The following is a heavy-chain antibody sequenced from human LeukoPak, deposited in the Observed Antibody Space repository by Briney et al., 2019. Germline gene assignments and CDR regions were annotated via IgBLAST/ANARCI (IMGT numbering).Heavy chain of an antibody. D-gene: IGHD2-8*01. CDR3: ARSAILVYVIDY. CDR2: INHSGST. J-gene: IGHJ4*02. Sequence: SETLSLTCTVSGGSISSYYWSWIRQPPGKGLEWTGEINHSGSTNYNPSLKSRVTISVDTSKNQFSLKLSSVTAADTAVYYCARSAILVYVIDYWGQGTLVTASS. V-gene: IGHV4-34*01. CDR1: GGSISSYY.